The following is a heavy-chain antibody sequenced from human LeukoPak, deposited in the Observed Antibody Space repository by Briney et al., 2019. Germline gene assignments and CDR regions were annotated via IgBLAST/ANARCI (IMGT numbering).Heavy chain of an antibody. CDR1: GYTFTSYY. D-gene: IGHD5-12*01. CDR3: ASPVARLGYYYYGMDV. V-gene: IGHV1-46*01. Sequence: ASVNVSCKASGYTFTSYYMHWVRQAPGQGLEWMGIINPSGGSTGYAQKFQGRVTMTRDTSTSTVYMELSSLRSEDTAVYYCASPVARLGYYYYGMDVWGQGTTVTVSS. CDR2: INPSGGST. J-gene: IGHJ6*02.